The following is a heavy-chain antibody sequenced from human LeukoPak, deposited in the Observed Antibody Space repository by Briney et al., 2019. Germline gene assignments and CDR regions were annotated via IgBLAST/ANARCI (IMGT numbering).Heavy chain of an antibody. Sequence: GGSLRLSCAASWFTVSITYMSWVRQAPGEGLKWVSVIYSGGSTYYPDSVKGRFTISRDNSKNTLYLQMNSLRAGDTAVYYCASRATVTTDRFWFDPWGQGTLVTVSS. CDR3: ASRATVTTDRFWFDP. CDR2: IYSGGST. CDR1: WFTVSITY. D-gene: IGHD4-11*01. J-gene: IGHJ5*02. V-gene: IGHV3-53*01.